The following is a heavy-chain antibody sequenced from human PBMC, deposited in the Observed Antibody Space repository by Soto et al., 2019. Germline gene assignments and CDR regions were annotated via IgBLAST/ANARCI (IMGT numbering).Heavy chain of an antibody. J-gene: IGHJ6*02. CDR1: GYSFTSYW. D-gene: IGHD3-3*01. Sequence: PGESLKISCKGSGYSFTSYWISWVRQMPGKGLDWMGRIDPSDSYTNYSPSFQGHVTISADKSISTAYLQWSSLKASDTAMYYCARHQTIFGVVSNYYYGMDVWGQGTTVTVSS. CDR3: ARHQTIFGVVSNYYYGMDV. V-gene: IGHV5-10-1*01. CDR2: IDPSDSYT.